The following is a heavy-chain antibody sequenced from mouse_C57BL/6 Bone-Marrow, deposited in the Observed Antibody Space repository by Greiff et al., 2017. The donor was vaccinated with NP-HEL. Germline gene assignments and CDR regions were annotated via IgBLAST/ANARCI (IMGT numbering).Heavy chain of an antibody. J-gene: IGHJ2*01. Sequence: QVQLQQPGSSLAQPGASVKLSCKASGYTFTSYWMHWVKQRPGQGRQWIRMLHPNSGSTNYNEKFKSKATLTVDKSSSTAYMQLSSLTSEDSAVXYCARSNWEIYFDYWGQGTTLTVSS. CDR1: GYTFTSYW. CDR2: LHPNSGST. D-gene: IGHD4-1*02. V-gene: IGHV1-64*01. CDR3: ARSNWEIYFDY.